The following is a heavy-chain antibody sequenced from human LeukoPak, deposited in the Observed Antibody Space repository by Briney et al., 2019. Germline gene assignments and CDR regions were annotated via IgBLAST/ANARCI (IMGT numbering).Heavy chain of an antibody. J-gene: IGHJ4*02. D-gene: IGHD3-22*01. CDR1: GGSISSYY. CDR3: ARVSFTRHYYDSSGYYFFDY. CDR2: IYYSGST. V-gene: IGHV4-59*01. Sequence: PSETLSLTCTVSGGSISSYYWSWIRQPPGKGLEWIGYIYYSGSTNYNPSLKSRVTISVDTSKNQFSLKLSSVTAADTAVYYCARVSFTRHYYDSSGYYFFDYWGQGTLVTVSS.